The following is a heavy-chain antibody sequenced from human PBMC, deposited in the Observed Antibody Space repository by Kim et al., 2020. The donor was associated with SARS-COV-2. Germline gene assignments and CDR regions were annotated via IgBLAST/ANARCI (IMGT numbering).Heavy chain of an antibody. V-gene: IGHV4-30-4*01. Sequence: SETLSLTCTVSGGSISSGDYYWSWIRQPPGKGLEWIGYIYYSGSTYYNPSLKSRVTISVDTSKNQFSLKLSSVTAADTAVYYCARGEGITVVGVVIIGVFAIWGQGKMVTVSS. CDR2: IYYSGST. CDR1: GGSISSGDYY. CDR3: ARGEGITVVGVVIIGVFAI. D-gene: IGHD3-3*01. J-gene: IGHJ3*02.